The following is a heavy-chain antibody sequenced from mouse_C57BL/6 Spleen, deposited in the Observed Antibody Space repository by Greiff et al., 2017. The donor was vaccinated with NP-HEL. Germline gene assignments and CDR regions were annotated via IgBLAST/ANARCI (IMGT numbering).Heavy chain of an antibody. CDR1: GYAFSSSW. CDR3: ARSRAGYGYEGGFAY. CDR2: LYPGDGAT. V-gene: IGHV1-82*01. D-gene: IGHD2-2*01. Sequence: QVQLQQSGPELVKPGASVKISCKASGYAFSSSWMNWVKQRPGKGLEWIGRLYPGDGATNYNGKFKGKATLTADKSSSTAYMQLSSLTSEDYAVYFCARSRAGYGYEGGFAYWGQGTLVTVSA. J-gene: IGHJ3*01.